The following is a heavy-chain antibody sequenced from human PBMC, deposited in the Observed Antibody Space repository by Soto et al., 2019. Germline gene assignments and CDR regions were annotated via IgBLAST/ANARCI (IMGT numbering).Heavy chain of an antibody. CDR3: VKGEGYCSSTSCYYFDY. CDR2: ISSNGGST. J-gene: IGHJ4*02. D-gene: IGHD2-2*01. Sequence: GESLKISCSASGFTFSSYAMHWVRQAPGKGLEYVSAISSNGGSTYYADSVKGRFTISRDNSKNTLYLQMSSLRAEDTAVYYCVKGEGYCSSTSCYYFDYWGQGTLVTVSS. V-gene: IGHV3-64D*09. CDR1: GFTFSSYA.